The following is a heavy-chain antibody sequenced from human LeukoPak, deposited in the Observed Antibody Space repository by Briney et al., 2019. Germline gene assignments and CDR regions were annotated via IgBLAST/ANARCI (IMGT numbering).Heavy chain of an antibody. V-gene: IGHV3-33*01. CDR1: GFTFSSYG. J-gene: IGHJ4*02. Sequence: PGGSLRLSCAASGFTFSSYGMHWVRQAPGKGLEWVAVIWYDGSNKYYADSVKGRFTISRDNSKNTLYLQMNSLRAEDTAVYYCARDNVGATPFDYWGQGTLVTVSS. D-gene: IGHD1-26*01. CDR3: ARDNVGATPFDY. CDR2: IWYDGSNK.